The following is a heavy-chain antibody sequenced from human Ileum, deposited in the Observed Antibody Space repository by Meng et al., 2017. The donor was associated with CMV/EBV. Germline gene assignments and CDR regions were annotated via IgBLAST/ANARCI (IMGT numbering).Heavy chain of an antibody. J-gene: IGHJ5*02. CDR3: ARSRREDWFDP. D-gene: IGHD1-26*01. Sequence: HLQRQASGPGLVKPSAPLSLTCTVSGDSITTTPYYWGWLRQPPGKGLEWIASIYYSGTTYYNPSLKSRVTISVDTSKNQFSLKVYSVTAADTAIYYCARSRREDWFDPWGQGTLVTVSS. CDR1: GDSITTTPYY. CDR2: IYYSGTT. V-gene: IGHV4-39*07.